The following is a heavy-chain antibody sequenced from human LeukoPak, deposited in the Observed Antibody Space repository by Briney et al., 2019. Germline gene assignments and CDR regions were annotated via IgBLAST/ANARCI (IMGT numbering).Heavy chain of an antibody. J-gene: IGHJ4*02. D-gene: IGHD5-18*01. CDR3: ARDIRGYNYGWFDY. CDR2: IYYSGST. Sequence: PSETLSLTCTVSGGSTNSHFWTWIRQPPGKGLEWIGYIYYSGSTKYNPSLKSRVTISLDTSKNQFSLNLSSVTAADTAVYYCARDIRGYNYGWFDYWGQGTLVTVSS. V-gene: IGHV4-59*11. CDR1: GGSTNSHF.